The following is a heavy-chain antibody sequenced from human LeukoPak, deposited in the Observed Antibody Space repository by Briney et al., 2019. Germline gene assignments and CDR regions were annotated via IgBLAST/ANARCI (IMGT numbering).Heavy chain of an antibody. Sequence: SETLSLTCTVSGGSISSYYWSWIWQPPGKGLEWIGYIYYSGSTNYNPSLKSRVTISVDTSKNQFSLKLSSVTAADTAVYYCARGVSYYDSSGYYNEYFQHWGQGTLVTVSS. CDR2: IYYSGST. CDR1: GGSISSYY. CDR3: ARGVSYYDSSGYYNEYFQH. J-gene: IGHJ1*01. V-gene: IGHV4-59*08. D-gene: IGHD3-22*01.